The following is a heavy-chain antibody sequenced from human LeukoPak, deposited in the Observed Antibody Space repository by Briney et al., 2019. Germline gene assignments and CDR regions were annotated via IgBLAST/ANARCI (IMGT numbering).Heavy chain of an antibody. V-gene: IGHV1-69*13. Sequence: GASVKVSCKASGGTFSSYIITWVRQAPGQGLEWMGRIIPIFGTPNYAQKFQGRVTITADESTSTAYMELSSLRSEDTAVYYCARDLSGSSSFWGQGTLVTVSS. CDR1: GGTFSSYI. CDR2: IIPIFGTP. D-gene: IGHD6-6*01. J-gene: IGHJ4*02. CDR3: ARDLSGSSSF.